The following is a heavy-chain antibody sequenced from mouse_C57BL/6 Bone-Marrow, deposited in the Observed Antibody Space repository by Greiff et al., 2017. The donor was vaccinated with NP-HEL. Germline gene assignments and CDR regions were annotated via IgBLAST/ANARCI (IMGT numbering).Heavy chain of an antibody. D-gene: IGHD1-1*01. CDR1: GFTFSSYA. V-gene: IGHV5-9-1*02. J-gene: IGHJ1*03. CDR3: TRYYGSSLWYFDV. Sequence: EVHLVESGEGLVKPGGSLKLSCAASGFTFSSYAMSWVRQTPEKRLEWVAYISSGGDYIYYADTVKGRFTISRDNARNTLYLQMSSLKSEDTAMYYCTRYYGSSLWYFDVWGTGTTVTVSS. CDR2: ISSGGDYI.